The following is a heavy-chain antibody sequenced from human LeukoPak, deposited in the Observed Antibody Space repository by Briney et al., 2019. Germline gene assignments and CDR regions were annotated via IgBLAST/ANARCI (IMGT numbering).Heavy chain of an antibody. CDR2: IDPSDSYT. Sequence: GESLKISCKGSGYSFTSYWISWVRQMPGKGLEWMGRIDPSDSYTNYSLSFQGHVTISADKSISTAYLQWSSLKASDTAMYYCARLTVVVPAASNWFDPWGQGTLVTVSS. J-gene: IGHJ5*02. CDR3: ARLTVVVPAASNWFDP. V-gene: IGHV5-10-1*01. CDR1: GYSFTSYW. D-gene: IGHD2-2*01.